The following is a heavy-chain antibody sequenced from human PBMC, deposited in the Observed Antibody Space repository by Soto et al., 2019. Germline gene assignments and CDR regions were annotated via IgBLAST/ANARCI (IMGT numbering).Heavy chain of an antibody. CDR3: ARDQSPSSGWPGMDV. CDR2: INPNSGGT. D-gene: IGHD6-19*01. Sequence: ASVKVSCKASGYTFTDYYMHWVRQAPGQGLEWMGWINPNSGGTDYAQKFQGRVTMTRDTSISTAYMELNRLRSDDTAVYYCARDQSPSSGWPGMDVWGQGTTVTVSS. J-gene: IGHJ6*02. CDR1: GYTFTDYY. V-gene: IGHV1-2*02.